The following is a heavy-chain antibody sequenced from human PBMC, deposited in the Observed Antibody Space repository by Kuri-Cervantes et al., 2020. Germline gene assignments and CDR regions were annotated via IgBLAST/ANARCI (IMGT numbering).Heavy chain of an antibody. CDR1: GYTFTSYG. CDR2: ISAYNGNT. D-gene: IGHD5-12*01. J-gene: IGHJ4*02. V-gene: IGHV1-18*01. Sequence: GGSLRLSCKASGYTFTSYGISWVRQAPGQGLEWMGWISAYNGNTNYAQKLQGRVTMTTDTSTSTAYMELRSLRSDDTAVYYCARGYSGYDSVFDYWGQGTLVTVSS. CDR3: ARGYSGYDSVFDY.